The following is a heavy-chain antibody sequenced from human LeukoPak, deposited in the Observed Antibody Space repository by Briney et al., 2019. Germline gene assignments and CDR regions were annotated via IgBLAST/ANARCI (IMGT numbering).Heavy chain of an antibody. CDR2: ISSGSSNI. V-gene: IGHV3-48*04. CDR1: GFTFSTYS. J-gene: IGHJ4*02. CDR3: ARGGDY. Sequence: GGSLRLSCAASGFTFSTYSMNWVRQAPGKGLEWVSYISSGSSNIFYADSVKGRFTISRDDAKNSVYLQMNNLRADDTAVYYCARGGDYWSQGTLVTVSS.